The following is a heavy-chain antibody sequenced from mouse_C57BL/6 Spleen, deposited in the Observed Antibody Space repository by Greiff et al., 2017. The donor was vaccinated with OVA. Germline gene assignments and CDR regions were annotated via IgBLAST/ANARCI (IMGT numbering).Heavy chain of an antibody. CDR1: GFTFSSYG. CDR3: ARQGDWYFDV. J-gene: IGHJ1*03. Sequence: EVQVVESGGDLVKPGGSLKLSCAASGFTFSSYGMSWVRQTPDKRLEWVATISSGGSYTYYPDSVKGRFTISRDNAKNTLYLQMSSLKSEDTAMYYCARQGDWYFDVWGTGTTVTVSS. V-gene: IGHV5-6*01. CDR2: ISSGGSYT.